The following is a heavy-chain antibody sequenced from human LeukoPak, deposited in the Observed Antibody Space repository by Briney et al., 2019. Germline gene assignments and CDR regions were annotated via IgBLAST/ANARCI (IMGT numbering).Heavy chain of an antibody. CDR3: ARDEARITVAIGGFDI. CDR2: INPNGGGT. Sequence: ASVKVSCKASGYTFSGYYIHWVRQAPGQGLEWMGWINPNGGGTNYAQKFQGRVTMTRDTSISTAYMELSRLRSDDTAVYYCARDEARITVAIGGFDIWGQGTMVTVSS. CDR1: GYTFSGYY. D-gene: IGHD3-10*01. V-gene: IGHV1-2*02. J-gene: IGHJ3*02.